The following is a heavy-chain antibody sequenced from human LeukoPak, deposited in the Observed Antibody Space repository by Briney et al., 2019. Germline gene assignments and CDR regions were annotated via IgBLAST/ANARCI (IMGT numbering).Heavy chain of an antibody. V-gene: IGHV3-9*01. CDR1: GFIFNNYA. CDR2: ISWNSGSI. D-gene: IGHD6-19*01. CDR3: AKDNRRHYTSGPNPDSLH. Sequence: GRSPRLSCAGSGFIFNNYAMHWVRQPPGKGLEWVSGISWNSGSIDYADSVKGRFTISRDNAKNSLYLQMNSLRVEDTAFYYCAKDNRRHYTSGPNPDSLHWGQGALVTVSS. J-gene: IGHJ4*02.